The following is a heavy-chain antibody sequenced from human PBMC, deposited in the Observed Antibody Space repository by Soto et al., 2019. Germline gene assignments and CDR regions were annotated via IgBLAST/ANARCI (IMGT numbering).Heavy chain of an antibody. CDR1: GFTFSSYG. CDR2: ISYDGSDQ. J-gene: IGHJ4*02. D-gene: IGHD3-10*01. CDR3: AKDTGADY. V-gene: IGHV3-30*18. Sequence: HPGGSLRLSCAASGFTFSSYGMYWVRQAPGKGLEWVARISYDGSDQFYGDSVKGRFTISRDNSKNILYVQMNSLRSEDTAVYYCAKDTGADYWGQGTVVTVSS.